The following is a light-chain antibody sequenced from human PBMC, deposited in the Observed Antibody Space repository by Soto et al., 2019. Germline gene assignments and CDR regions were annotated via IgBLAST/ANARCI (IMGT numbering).Light chain of an antibody. V-gene: IGLV2-14*01. J-gene: IGLJ2*01. CDR3: SSYTSTRTVV. CDR1: SRDVGGYNY. CDR2: EVS. Sequence: QSALTQPASVSGSPGQSITISCTGTSRDVGGYNYVSWYQQHPGKAPKVMIYEVSNRPSGVSNRFSGSKSGNTASLTISGLQAEDEADYYCSSYTSTRTVVFGGGTKLTVL.